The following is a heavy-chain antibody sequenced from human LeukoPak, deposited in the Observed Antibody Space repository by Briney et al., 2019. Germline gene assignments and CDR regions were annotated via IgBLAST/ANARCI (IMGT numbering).Heavy chain of an antibody. D-gene: IGHD3-3*01. CDR3: AASPPLRFLESYGMDV. CDR2: IIPIFGTA. V-gene: IGHV1-69*13. J-gene: IGHJ6*02. CDR1: GGTFSSYA. Sequence: SVKVSCKASGGTFSSYASSWVRQAPGQGLEWMGGIIPIFGTANYAQKFQGRVTITADESTSTAYMELSSLRSEDTAVYYCAASPPLRFLESYGMDVWGQGTTVTVSS.